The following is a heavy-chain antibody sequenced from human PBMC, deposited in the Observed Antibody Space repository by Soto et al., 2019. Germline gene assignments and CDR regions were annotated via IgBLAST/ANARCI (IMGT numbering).Heavy chain of an antibody. CDR2: LGAARDQ. D-gene: IGHD1-26*01. Sequence: EVQLVESGGGSVQPGESLRLSCAASGFSFRDYDMHWVRQRKGKGLEWVSALGAARDQYYVGSVKGRFSVSRDNAQNSLFLQINNLRVDDTAVYFCARAYLGRLPRRADYYYAMDVWGRGTTVTVSS. V-gene: IGHV3-13*05. CDR1: GFSFRDYD. CDR3: ARAYLGRLPRRADYYYAMDV. J-gene: IGHJ6*02.